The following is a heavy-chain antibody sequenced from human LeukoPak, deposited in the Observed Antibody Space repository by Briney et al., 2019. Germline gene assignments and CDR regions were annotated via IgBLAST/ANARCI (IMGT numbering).Heavy chain of an antibody. Sequence: GASVKVSCKASGYTFTSYDINWVRQATGQGLEWMGWMNPNSGNTGYAQKFQGRVTMTRNTSISTAYMELRSLRSDDTAVYYCARDGDIVVVPAGYGMDVWGQGTTVTVSS. D-gene: IGHD2-2*01. CDR1: GYTFTSYD. J-gene: IGHJ6*02. V-gene: IGHV1-8*01. CDR2: MNPNSGNT. CDR3: ARDGDIVVVPAGYGMDV.